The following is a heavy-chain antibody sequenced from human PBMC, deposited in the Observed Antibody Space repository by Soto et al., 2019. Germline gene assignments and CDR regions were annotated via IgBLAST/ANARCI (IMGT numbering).Heavy chain of an antibody. V-gene: IGHV3-48*03. CDR1: GFTFSSYG. D-gene: IGHD2-2*01. Sequence: PGGSLRLSCAASGFTFSSYGMNWVRQAPGKGLEWVSYISSSGNTMYYADSVKGRFTISRDNAKNSLFLQMNSLRAEDTAVYYCAPAPSGLDVWGQGTTVTVSS. J-gene: IGHJ6*02. CDR3: APAPSGLDV. CDR2: ISSSGNTM.